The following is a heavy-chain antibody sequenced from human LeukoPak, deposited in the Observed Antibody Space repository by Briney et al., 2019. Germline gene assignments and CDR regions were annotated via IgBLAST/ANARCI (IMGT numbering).Heavy chain of an antibody. CDR1: GFTFSSYS. Sequence: GGSLRLSCAASGFTFSSYSMNWVRQAPGKGLEWVSYISISSTTRYYADSVKGRFTISRDNTKNSLCLQMNSLRAEDTAVYYCARDRKVTIFGVVPSDAFDIWGQGTMVTVSS. J-gene: IGHJ3*02. D-gene: IGHD3-3*01. CDR3: ARDRKVTIFGVVPSDAFDI. V-gene: IGHV3-48*01. CDR2: ISISSTTR.